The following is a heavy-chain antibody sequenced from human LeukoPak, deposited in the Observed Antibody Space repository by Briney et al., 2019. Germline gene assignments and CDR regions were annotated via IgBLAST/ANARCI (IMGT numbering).Heavy chain of an antibody. V-gene: IGHV3-23*01. J-gene: IGHJ4*02. CDR1: GFTFSSFA. CDR2: ISISGGST. CDR3: ATEIRPNDY. Sequence: GGSLRLSCAASGFTFSSFALSWVRQAPGKGLEWVSSISISGGSTYYADSVKGRFTISRDNSKNTLYLQMTSLRPEDTGVYYCATEIRPNDYWGQGTLVTVSS. D-gene: IGHD4-17*01.